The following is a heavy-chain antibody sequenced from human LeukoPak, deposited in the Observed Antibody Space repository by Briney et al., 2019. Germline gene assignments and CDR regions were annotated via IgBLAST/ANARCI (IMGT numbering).Heavy chain of an antibody. Sequence: SETLSLTCTVSGGSISSGGYYWSWIRQHPGKGLEWIGYIYYSGSTYYNPSLKSRVTISVDTSKNQFSLKLSSVTAADTAVYYCARAGDSSGYYSGATTGGFDYWGQGTLVTVSS. V-gene: IGHV4-61*08. CDR1: GGSISSGGYY. CDR3: ARAGDSSGYYSGATTGGFDY. CDR2: IYYSGST. D-gene: IGHD3-22*01. J-gene: IGHJ4*02.